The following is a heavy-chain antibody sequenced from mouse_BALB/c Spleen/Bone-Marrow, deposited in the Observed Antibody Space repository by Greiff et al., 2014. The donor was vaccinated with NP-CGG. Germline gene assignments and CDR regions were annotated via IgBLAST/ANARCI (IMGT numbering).Heavy chain of an antibody. J-gene: IGHJ2*01. D-gene: IGHD2-4*01. CDR1: GYTFTSYW. CDR3: ASYYDYDGRGY. CDR2: IYPGDGDT. V-gene: IGHV1-87*01. Sequence: VQLQESXAELARPGASVKLSCKASGYTFTSYWMQWVKQRPGQGLEWIGAIYPGDGDTRYTQKFKGKATLTADRSSSTAYMQLSSLASEDSAVYYCASYYDYDGRGYWGQGTTLTVSS.